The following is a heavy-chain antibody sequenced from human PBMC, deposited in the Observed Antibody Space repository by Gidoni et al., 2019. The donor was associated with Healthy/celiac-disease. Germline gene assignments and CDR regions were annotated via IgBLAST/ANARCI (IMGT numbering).Heavy chain of an antibody. CDR2: ISSSSSYI. CDR3: AREIAAAAGAFDI. V-gene: IGHV3-21*01. D-gene: IGHD6-13*01. J-gene: IGHJ3*02. Sequence: EVQLVESGGGLVKPGGSLRLSCAASGFTFSSYSMNWVRQAPGKGLEWVSSISSSSSYIYYADSVKGRFTISRDNAKNSLYLQMNSLRAEDTAVYYCAREIAAAAGAFDIWGQGTMVTVSS. CDR1: GFTFSSYS.